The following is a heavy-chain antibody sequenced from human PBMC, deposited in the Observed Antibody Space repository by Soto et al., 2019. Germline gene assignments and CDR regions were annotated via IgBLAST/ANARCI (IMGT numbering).Heavy chain of an antibody. CDR3: AKALHAGYSSSWYRVSGYYYVMDF. J-gene: IGHJ6*02. Sequence: GESLKISCKGSGYSFTSYWISWVRQMPGKGLEWMGRIDPSDSYTNYSPSFQGHVTISADKSISTAYLQWSSLKASDTALYYCAKALHAGYSSSWYRVSGYYYVMDFWGQGSTVTVSS. V-gene: IGHV5-10-1*01. CDR2: IDPSDSYT. CDR1: GYSFTSYW. D-gene: IGHD6-13*01.